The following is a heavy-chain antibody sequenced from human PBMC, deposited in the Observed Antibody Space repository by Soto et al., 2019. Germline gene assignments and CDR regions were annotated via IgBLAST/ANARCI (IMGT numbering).Heavy chain of an antibody. V-gene: IGHV3-48*01. CDR3: ARSIVVVVAYYYGMDV. D-gene: IGHD2-15*01. J-gene: IGHJ6*02. Sequence: GGSLRLSCAVSGFTFSTYSMNWVRQAPGKGLEWVSYISSSSSTIYYADSVKGRFIISRDNSKNTLYLQMNSLRAEDTAVYYCARSIVVVVAYYYGMDVWGQGTTVTVSS. CDR1: GFTFSTYS. CDR2: ISSSSSTI.